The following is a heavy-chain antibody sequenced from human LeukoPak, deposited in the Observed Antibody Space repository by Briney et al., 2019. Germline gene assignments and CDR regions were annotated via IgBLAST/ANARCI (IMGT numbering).Heavy chain of an antibody. CDR2: INWNGGST. D-gene: IGHD3-22*01. Sequence: RPGGSLRLSCAASGFTFDDYGMSWVRQAPGKGLEWVSGINWNGGSTGYADSVKGRFTISRDNAKNSLYLQMNSLRAEDTAVYYCATYSSLNRREFQYWGQGTLLTVSS. J-gene: IGHJ1*01. CDR3: ATYSSLNRREFQY. V-gene: IGHV3-20*04. CDR1: GFTFDDYG.